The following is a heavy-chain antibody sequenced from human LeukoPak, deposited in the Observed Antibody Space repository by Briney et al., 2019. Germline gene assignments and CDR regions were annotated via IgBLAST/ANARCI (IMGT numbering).Heavy chain of an antibody. CDR1: AYDFTGYH. V-gene: IGHV1-2*06. CDR2: LNPNTGHA. J-gene: IGHJ4*02. D-gene: IGHD5-24*01. CDR3: AKDRDGADRIIL. Sequence: ASVKVSCKVVAYDFTGYHIHWVRQAPGQGPEWMGRLNPNTGHAVYAFKFLERVTITRDTSSSTAYVEVTRLTSDDTALYYCAKDRDGADRIILWGQGTLVTVSS.